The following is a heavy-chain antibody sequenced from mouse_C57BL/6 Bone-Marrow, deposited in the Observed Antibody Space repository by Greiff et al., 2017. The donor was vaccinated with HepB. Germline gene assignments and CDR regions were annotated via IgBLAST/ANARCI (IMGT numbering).Heavy chain of an antibody. CDR1: GYTFTSYW. D-gene: IGHD1-1*01. Sequence: QVHVKQPGAELVKPGASVKLSCKASGYTFTSYWMHWVKQRPGQGLEWIGMIHPNSGSTNYNEKFKSKATLTVDKSSSTAYMQLSSLTSEDSAVYYCARGGNYGSSPYYYAMDYWGQGTSVTVSS. J-gene: IGHJ4*01. CDR2: IHPNSGST. CDR3: ARGGNYGSSPYYYAMDY. V-gene: IGHV1-64*01.